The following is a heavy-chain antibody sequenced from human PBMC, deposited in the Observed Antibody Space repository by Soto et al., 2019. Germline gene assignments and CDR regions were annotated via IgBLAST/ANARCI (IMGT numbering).Heavy chain of an antibody. CDR2: ISGSGGST. D-gene: IGHD2-15*01. CDR1: GFTFSSYA. V-gene: IGHV3-23*01. CDR3: ATDLGYCSGGSCFSFDY. J-gene: IGHJ4*02. Sequence: EVQLLESGGGLVQPGGSLRLSCAASGFTFSSYAMSWVRQAPGKGLEWVSAISGSGGSTYYADSVKGRFTISRDNSKNTLYLQMNSLRAEDTAVYYCATDLGYCSGGSCFSFDYWGQGTLVTVSS.